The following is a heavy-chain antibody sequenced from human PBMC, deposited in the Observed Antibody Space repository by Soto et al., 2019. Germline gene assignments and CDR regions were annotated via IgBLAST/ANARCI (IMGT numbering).Heavy chain of an antibody. CDR2: INHRGST. CDR3: ARRIPFGYGMDV. J-gene: IGHJ6*02. Sequence: SETLSLTCAVYGGSFSGYYWSWIRQPPGKGLEWIGEINHRGSTNYNPSLKSRVTISVDTSKNQFSLKLSSVTAADTAVYYCARRIPFGYGMDVWGQGTTVTVSS. V-gene: IGHV4-34*01. D-gene: IGHD2-21*01. CDR1: GGSFSGYY.